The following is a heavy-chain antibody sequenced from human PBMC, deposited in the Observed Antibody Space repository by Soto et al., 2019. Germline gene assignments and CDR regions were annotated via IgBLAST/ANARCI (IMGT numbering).Heavy chain of an antibody. CDR3: ARGLRVAAAGTRYYYMDV. Sequence: SETLSLTCAVYGGSFSGYYWSWIRQPPGKGLEWIGETNHSGSTNYNPSLKSRVTISVDTSKNQFSLKLSSVTAADTAVYYCARGLRVAAAGTRYYYMDVWGKGTTVTVSS. D-gene: IGHD6-13*01. V-gene: IGHV4-34*01. CDR2: TNHSGST. CDR1: GGSFSGYY. J-gene: IGHJ6*03.